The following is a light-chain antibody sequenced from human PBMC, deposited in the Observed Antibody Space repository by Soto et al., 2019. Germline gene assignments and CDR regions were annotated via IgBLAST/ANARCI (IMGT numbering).Light chain of an antibody. CDR1: SSDIGDYKY. J-gene: IGLJ2*01. CDR2: DVS. CDR3: SSYTSTNFVI. Sequence: QSALTQPASVSGSPGQSITISCTGSSSDIGDYKYVSWYKQHPGKAPKLMIYDVSNRPSGVSNRFSGSKSGNTASLTISGLQAEVEADYYCSSYTSTNFVIFGGGTKLTVL. V-gene: IGLV2-14*01.